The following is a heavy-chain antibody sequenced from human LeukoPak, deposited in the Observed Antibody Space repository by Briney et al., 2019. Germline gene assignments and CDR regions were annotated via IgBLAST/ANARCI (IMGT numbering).Heavy chain of an antibody. CDR3: ARGDGGGDGYNPYYFDY. CDR1: GCTFSSYA. Sequence: SVKVSCKASGCTFSSYALSWVRQAPGQGLDWMGRIIPIFGIANYAQKFQGRVTITADKSTSTDYMELSSLRSEDTAVYYCARGDGGGDGYNPYYFDYWGQGTLVTVSS. J-gene: IGHJ4*02. D-gene: IGHD5-24*01. CDR2: IIPIFGIA. V-gene: IGHV1-69*04.